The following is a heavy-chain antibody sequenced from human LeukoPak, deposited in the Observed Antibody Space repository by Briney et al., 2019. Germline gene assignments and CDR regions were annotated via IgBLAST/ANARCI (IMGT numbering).Heavy chain of an antibody. J-gene: IGHJ4*02. CDR1: GFTFSSYA. Sequence: QAGGSLRLSCAASGFTFSSYAMHWVRQAPGKGLEWVAVISYDGSNKYYADSVKGRFTISRDNSKNTLYLQMNSLRAEDTAVYYCARDFRNGGSYPPAFDYWGQGTLVTVSS. CDR2: ISYDGSNK. D-gene: IGHD1-26*01. CDR3: ARDFRNGGSYPPAFDY. V-gene: IGHV3-30-3*01.